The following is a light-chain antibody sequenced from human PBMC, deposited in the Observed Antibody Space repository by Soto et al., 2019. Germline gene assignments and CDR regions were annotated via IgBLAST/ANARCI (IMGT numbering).Light chain of an antibody. CDR3: QSYDSSLRGV. CDR2: ANN. J-gene: IGLJ1*01. CDR1: NSDIGASYD. V-gene: IGLV1-40*01. Sequence: QSVLTQPPSVSGAPGQRVTISCTGSNSDIGASYDVHWYQQLPGTAPKLVIYANNNRPSGVPDRFSASKSGTSASLAITGLQADDEADYYCQSYDSSLRGVFGTGTKLTVL.